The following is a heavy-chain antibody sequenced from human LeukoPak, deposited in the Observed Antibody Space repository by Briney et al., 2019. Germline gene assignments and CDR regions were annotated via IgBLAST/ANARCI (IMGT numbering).Heavy chain of an antibody. CDR1: GYTFTGYY. V-gene: IGHV1-2*02. Sequence: ASLKVSCKASGYTFTGYYIYWVRQAPGQGLEWMGWINPNSGGRNYAQKFQGRVTMTRDTSISTACMELSRLRSDDTAVYYCARCAGRYSSGWYLGYWGRGTLVPVSS. J-gene: IGHJ4*02. CDR2: INPNSGGR. CDR3: ARCAGRYSSGWYLGY. D-gene: IGHD6-19*01.